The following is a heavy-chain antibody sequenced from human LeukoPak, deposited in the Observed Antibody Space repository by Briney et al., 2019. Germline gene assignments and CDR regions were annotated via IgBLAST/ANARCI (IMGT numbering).Heavy chain of an antibody. CDR3: ARAGWQGHYYDSSGYYYVRLHAFDI. V-gene: IGHV1-46*01. CDR1: GYTFTSYY. CDR2: INPSGGST. J-gene: IGHJ3*02. Sequence: ASVKVSCKASGYTFTSYYMHWVRQAPGQGLEWMGIINPSGGSTSYAQKFQGRVTMTRDTSTSTVYMELSSLRSEDTAVYYCARAGWQGHYYDSSGYYYVRLHAFDIWGQGTMVTVSS. D-gene: IGHD3-22*01.